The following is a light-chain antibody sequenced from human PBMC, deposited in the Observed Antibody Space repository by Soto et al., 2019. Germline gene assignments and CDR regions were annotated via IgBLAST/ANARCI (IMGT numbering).Light chain of an antibody. V-gene: IGKV3-11*01. CDR3: QQRSNWPPYT. J-gene: IGKJ2*01. CDR2: DAS. CDR1: XXXXXY. Sequence: EIVLTQSPXTLXLSPGXXAXXXXXXXXXXXXYLAWYQQKPGQAPRLLIYDASNRATGIPARFSGSGSGTDFTLTISSLEPEDFAVYYCQQRSNWPPYTFGQGTKLEIK.